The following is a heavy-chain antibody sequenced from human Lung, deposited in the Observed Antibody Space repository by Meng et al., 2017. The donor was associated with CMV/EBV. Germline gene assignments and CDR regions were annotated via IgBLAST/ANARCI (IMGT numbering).Heavy chain of an antibody. CDR3: ARQSSLGYCSSTSCYSYYGMDV. V-gene: IGHV5-51*01. CDR1: GYSFTSYW. J-gene: IGHJ6*02. Sequence: GESLKISCKGSGYSFTSYWIGWVRQMPGKGLEWMGIIYPGDSDTRYSPSFQGQVTISADKSISTAYLQWSSLKASDTAMYYCARQSSLGYCSSTSCYSYYGMDVWRQGXTVTVSS. D-gene: IGHD2-2*02. CDR2: IYPGDSDT.